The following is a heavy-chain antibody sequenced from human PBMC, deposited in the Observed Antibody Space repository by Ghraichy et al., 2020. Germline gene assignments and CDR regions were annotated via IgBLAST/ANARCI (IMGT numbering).Heavy chain of an antibody. V-gene: IGHV3-7*04. CDR3: ARGDYYDVSGFWVDAFDI. CDR1: GFTFSRYW. Sequence: GALRLSCAASGFTFSRYWMSWVRQAPGKGLEWVANIKRDGSEKFYVDSVKGRFTLSRDNAKNSLYLQMNSLRADEPAVYYCARGDYYDVSGFWVDAFDIWGQGTIVTVSS. D-gene: IGHD3-22*01. CDR2: IKRDGSEK. J-gene: IGHJ3*02.